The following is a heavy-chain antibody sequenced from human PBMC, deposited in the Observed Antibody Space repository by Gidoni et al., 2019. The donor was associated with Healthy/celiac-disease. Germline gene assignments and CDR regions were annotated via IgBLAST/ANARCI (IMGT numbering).Heavy chain of an antibody. V-gene: IGHV1-2*02. J-gene: IGHJ6*02. Sequence: QVQLVQSGAEVKKPGASVKVSCKASGYTFTGYYMHWGRQAPGQGLEWLGWINPNSGGTNDAQKFQGRVTMTRDTSIITAYMELSRLRSDDTAVYYCARNVDTAMVDYYGIDVWGQGTTVTVSS. CDR2: INPNSGGT. CDR3: ARNVDTAMVDYYGIDV. CDR1: GYTFTGYY. D-gene: IGHD5-18*01.